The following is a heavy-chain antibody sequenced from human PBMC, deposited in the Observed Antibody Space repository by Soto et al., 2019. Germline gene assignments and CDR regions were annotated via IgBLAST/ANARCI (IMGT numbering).Heavy chain of an antibody. V-gene: IGHV4-31*03. CDR1: GGSIIDGQTY. D-gene: IGHD2-8*01. CDR2: INYRGTT. CDR3: ARDAPGVAPF. J-gene: IGHJ4*02. Sequence: QVQLQESGPELVKPSQTLSLTCTVSGGSIIDGQTYLNWIRRHPEKGLEWMGYINYRGTTNYSPALKSRILISIDTSKNQFSLSLTSVTAADTAVYYCARDAPGVAPFWGQGTLVTVSS.